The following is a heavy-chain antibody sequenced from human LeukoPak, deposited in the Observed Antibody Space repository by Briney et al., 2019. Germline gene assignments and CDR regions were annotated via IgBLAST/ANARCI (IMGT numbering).Heavy chain of an antibody. V-gene: IGHV1-8*01. CDR1: GYTFTAYD. CDR3: ARGEYSSSWYPFDY. Sequence: ASVKVSCKTSGYTFTAYDHNWVRQAPGQGLEWMGWIKSNSGDTHFAQRFQGRVTMTRNTSISTAFMELSSLRSEDTAVYYCARGEYSSSWYPFDYWGQGSLVTVSS. D-gene: IGHD6-13*01. J-gene: IGHJ4*02. CDR2: IKSNSGDT.